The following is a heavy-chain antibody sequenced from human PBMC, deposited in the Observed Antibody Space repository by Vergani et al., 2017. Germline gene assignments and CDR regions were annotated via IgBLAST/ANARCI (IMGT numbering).Heavy chain of an antibody. CDR1: GYTLTELS. Sequence: QVQLVQSGAEVKKPGASVKVSCKVSGYTLTELSMHWVRQAPGKGLEWMGGFDPEDGETIYAQKFQGRVTMTEATSTATAYLGLSSRRSEETGVYYCGTSPQTPSSGYPQTFDYWGQGTLVTVSS. CDR2: FDPEDGET. V-gene: IGHV1-24*01. D-gene: IGHD3-22*01. J-gene: IGHJ4*02. CDR3: GTSPQTPSSGYPQTFDY.